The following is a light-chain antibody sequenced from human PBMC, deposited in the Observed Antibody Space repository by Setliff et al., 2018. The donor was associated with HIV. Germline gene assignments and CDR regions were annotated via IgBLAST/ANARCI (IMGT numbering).Light chain of an antibody. CDR3: CSYTSSNTHV. CDR1: SSDVGGYNY. Sequence: QSVLTQPASVSGSPGQSITISCTGTSSDVGGYNYVSWYQQHPGKAPKLMIYEVSNRPSGVSNRSSGSKSAYTASLTISGLQAEDEADYYCCSYTSSNTHVFGTGTKVTVL. V-gene: IGLV2-14*01. J-gene: IGLJ1*01. CDR2: EVS.